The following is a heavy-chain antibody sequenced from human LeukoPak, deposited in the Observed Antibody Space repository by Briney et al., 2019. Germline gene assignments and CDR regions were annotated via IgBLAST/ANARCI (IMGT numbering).Heavy chain of an antibody. CDR3: ARSFDCGGDCYGFDY. D-gene: IGHD2-21*02. J-gene: IGHJ4*02. CDR2: ISAYNGNT. CDR1: GYTFTSYG. V-gene: IGHV1-18*01. Sequence: ASVKVSCKASGYTFTSYGISWVRQAPGQGLEWMGWISAYNGNTNYAQKLQGRATMTTDTSTSTAYMELRSLRSDDTAVYYCARSFDCGGDCYGFDYWGQGTLVTVSS.